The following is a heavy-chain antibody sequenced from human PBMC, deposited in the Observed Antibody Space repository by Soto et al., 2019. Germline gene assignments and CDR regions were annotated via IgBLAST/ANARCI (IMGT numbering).Heavy chain of an antibody. CDR1: GFIFSSYA. V-gene: IGHV3-23*01. J-gene: IGHJ6*02. D-gene: IGHD3-9*01. CDR2: ISGSGGST. Sequence: GGSLRLSCAASGFIFSSYAMHWVRQAPGKGLEWVSAISGSGGSTYYADSVKGRFTISRDNSKNTLYLQMNSLRAEDTAVYYCAIAKIPHYDIFTGKVPDYYYYYGMDVWGQGTTVTVSS. CDR3: AIAKIPHYDIFTGKVPDYYYYYGMDV.